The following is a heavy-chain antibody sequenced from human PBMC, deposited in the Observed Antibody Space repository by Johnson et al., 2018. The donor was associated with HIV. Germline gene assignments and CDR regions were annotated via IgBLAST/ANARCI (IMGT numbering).Heavy chain of an antibody. Sequence: MLLVESGGGLVKPGGSLRLSCAVSGFTFSDAWMTWVRQAPGKGLEWVGRIKRNTYGGTTDYAAPVKGRFSISRDDSKNTVYLQMNSLKTEDTAVYFCTTDPLVLGYWYHSSPWGQGTMVTVSS. D-gene: IGHD3-22*01. CDR3: TTDPLVLGYWYHSSP. CDR1: GFTFSDAW. V-gene: IGHV3-15*01. J-gene: IGHJ3*01. CDR2: IKRNTYGGTT.